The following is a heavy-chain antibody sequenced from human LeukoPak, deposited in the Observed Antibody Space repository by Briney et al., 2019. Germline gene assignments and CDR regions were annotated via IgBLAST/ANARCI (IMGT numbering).Heavy chain of an antibody. CDR1: SGSMSNYY. Sequence: SETLSLTCTVSSGSMSNYYWSWIRQPPGKGLEWIGYIYHSGSTYYNPSLKSRVTISVVRSKNQFSLKLSSVTAADTAVYYCAREERYSSSLRDYYYMDVWGKGTTVTVSS. CDR3: AREERYSSSLRDYYYMDV. V-gene: IGHV4-59*12. CDR2: IYHSGST. J-gene: IGHJ6*03. D-gene: IGHD6-13*01.